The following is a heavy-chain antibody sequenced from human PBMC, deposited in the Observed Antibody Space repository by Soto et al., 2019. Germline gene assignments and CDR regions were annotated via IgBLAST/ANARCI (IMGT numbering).Heavy chain of an antibody. J-gene: IGHJ6*02. CDR2: MYYNGST. V-gene: IGHV4-39*01. CDR3: ASPSTVNYYYYGMDV. CDR1: GSSISSSGYY. Sequence: PSETLSLTCIVSGSSISSSGYYWGWIRQPPGKGLEWIASMYYNGSTYYNPSLKSRVTISVDTSKNQFSLKLSSVTAADTAVYYCASPSTVNYYYYGMDVWGQGTTVTVSS. D-gene: IGHD4-17*01.